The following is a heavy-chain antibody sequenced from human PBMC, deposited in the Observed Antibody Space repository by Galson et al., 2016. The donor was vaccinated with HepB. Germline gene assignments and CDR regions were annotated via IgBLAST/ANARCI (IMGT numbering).Heavy chain of an antibody. V-gene: IGHV3-30-3*01. CDR3: ARDKSFYYYGMDG. J-gene: IGHJ6*02. CDR2: ISYHGSDK. CDR1: GFAFSGSA. Sequence: SLRLSCAASGFAFSGSAMHWVRQAPGKGLEWVAAISYHGSDKYYADSVKGRVTISRDNSNNTLYLQMISLSPEDTAVYYCARDKSFYYYGMDGWGQGTTVTVSS.